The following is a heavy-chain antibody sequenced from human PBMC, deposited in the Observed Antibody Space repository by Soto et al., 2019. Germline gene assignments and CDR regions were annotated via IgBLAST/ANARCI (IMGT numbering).Heavy chain of an antibody. CDR2: ISGSGGST. J-gene: IGHJ6*02. V-gene: IGHV3-23*01. D-gene: IGHD3-10*01. CDR3: APGAGRNYYYGMDV. Sequence: GGSLRLSCSASGLTFSSYAMSWVRQAPGKGLEWVSAISGSGGSTYYADSVKGRFTISRDNSKNTLYLQMNSLRAEDTAVYYCAPGAGRNYYYGMDVWGQGTTVTAP. CDR1: GLTFSSYA.